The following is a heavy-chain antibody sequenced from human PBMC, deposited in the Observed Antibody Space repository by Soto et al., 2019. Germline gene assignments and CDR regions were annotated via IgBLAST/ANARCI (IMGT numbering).Heavy chain of an antibody. J-gene: IGHJ3*02. D-gene: IGHD2-8*01. CDR2: ISNSGEDT. CDR1: GFSFSDYY. CDR3: TRHLRARGIVHDVFDI. V-gene: IGHV3-11*06. Sequence: QVRLVESGGGLVKPGGSVRLSCAASGFSFSDYYMTWIRQAPGKGLEWVSRISNSGEDTNYADSVQGRFTISRDNGENSLYLQMTRLRAEDTAVYYCTRHLRARGIVHDVFDIWGQGTMVTVSS.